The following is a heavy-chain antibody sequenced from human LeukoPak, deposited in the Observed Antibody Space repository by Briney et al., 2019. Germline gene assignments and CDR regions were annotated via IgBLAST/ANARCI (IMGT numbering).Heavy chain of an antibody. CDR3: ARDPGIQLWSYYFDY. CDR1: GFTFSTYS. CDR2: INRSGSYI. D-gene: IGHD5-18*01. Sequence: GGSLRLSCAASGFTFSTYSMNWVRQAPGKGLEWVSSINRSGSYIFYADSVKGRFTISRDNTENSLYLQMNSLRAEDTAVYYCARDPGIQLWSYYFDYWGPGTLVTVSS. V-gene: IGHV3-21*01. J-gene: IGHJ4*02.